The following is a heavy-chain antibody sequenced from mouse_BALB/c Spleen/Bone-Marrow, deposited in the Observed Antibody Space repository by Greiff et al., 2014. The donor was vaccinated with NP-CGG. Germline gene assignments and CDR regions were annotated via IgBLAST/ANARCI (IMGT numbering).Heavy chain of an antibody. D-gene: IGHD2-1*01. V-gene: IGHV2-9*02. CDR1: GFSLTSYG. CDR2: IWAGGST. Sequence: QVQLKESGPGLVAPSQSLSITRTVSGFSLTSYGVHWVRQPPGKGLEWLGVIWAGGSTNYNSALMSRLSISKDNSKSQVFLKMNSLQTDDTAMYYCARDGLYGNYAMDYWGQGTSVTVSS. CDR3: ARDGLYGNYAMDY. J-gene: IGHJ4*01.